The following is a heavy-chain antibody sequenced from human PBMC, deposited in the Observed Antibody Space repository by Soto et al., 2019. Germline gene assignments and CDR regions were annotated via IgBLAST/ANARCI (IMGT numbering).Heavy chain of an antibody. J-gene: IGHJ4*02. V-gene: IGHV1-18*01. CDR1: GYTFKNYG. Sequence: QVQLVQSGPEVKNPGASVKVSCKASGYTFKNYGIKWVRQAPGQGLEWVGWITTYNGNRYSAEKFQGRVTMTKDTSTSTTYMELKSLTSDDTGVYYCARDAQPKGVAADGASDYWGQGTLVTVSS. CDR3: ARDAQPKGVAADGASDY. D-gene: IGHD6-19*01. CDR2: ITTYNGNR.